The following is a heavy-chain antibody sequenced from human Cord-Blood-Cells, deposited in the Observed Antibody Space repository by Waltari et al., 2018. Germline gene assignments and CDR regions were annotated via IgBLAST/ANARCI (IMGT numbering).Heavy chain of an antibody. Sequence: QVQLQESGPGLVKPSQTLSLTCTVSGGSIRRGDYYWSWIRQPPGKGLEWIGYIYYSGSTYYNPSLKSRVTISVDTSKNQFSLKLSSVTAADTAVYYCAREARYYYGSGSPKYFQHWGQGTLVTVSS. CDR2: IYYSGST. D-gene: IGHD3-10*01. J-gene: IGHJ1*01. CDR3: AREARYYYGSGSPKYFQH. V-gene: IGHV4-30-4*01. CDR1: GGSIRRGDYY.